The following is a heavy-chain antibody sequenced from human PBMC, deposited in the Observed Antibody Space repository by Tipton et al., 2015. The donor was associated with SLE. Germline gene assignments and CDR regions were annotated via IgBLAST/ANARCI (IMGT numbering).Heavy chain of an antibody. CDR2: IYTSGSSGST. CDR1: GGSVSSGSYY. D-gene: IGHD1-1*01. J-gene: IGHJ3*02. V-gene: IGHV4-61*02. Sequence: TLSLTCTVSGGSVSSGSYYWSWIRQPARKGLEWIGRIYTSGSSGSTNYNPSLKSRLTISIDKSKNQFSLKLSSVTAADTAVYYCATSPRYALDIWGQGTTVTVSS. CDR3: ATSPRYALDI.